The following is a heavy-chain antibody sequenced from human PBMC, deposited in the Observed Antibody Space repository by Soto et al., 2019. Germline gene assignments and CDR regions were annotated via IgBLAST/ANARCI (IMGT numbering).Heavy chain of an antibody. Sequence: EVQLLESGGGLVQPGGSLRLSCAASGFTFSTYALSWVRQSPGTGLEWVSAISGSGDDTYYTHSVKGRFTISRDNSKNTLSLKTDSLRVEDTATYYCAKVDRYSSGWSYYAPEYYYYGMDVWGQGTTVTVSS. V-gene: IGHV3-23*01. D-gene: IGHD6-19*01. J-gene: IGHJ6*02. CDR1: GFTFSTYA. CDR2: ISGSGDDT. CDR3: AKVDRYSSGWSYYAPEYYYYGMDV.